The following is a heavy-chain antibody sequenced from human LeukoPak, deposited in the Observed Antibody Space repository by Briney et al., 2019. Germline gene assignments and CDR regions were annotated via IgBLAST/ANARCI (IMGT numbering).Heavy chain of an antibody. D-gene: IGHD3-22*01. V-gene: IGHV3-21*01. CDR3: ARAPVIVMHDWYFDL. J-gene: IGHJ2*01. CDR2: ISYSSSYK. CDR1: EFTFRNYS. Sequence: GGSLRLSCVGSEFTFRNYSMNWVRQAPGKGLEWVSSISYSSSYKYYADSVKGRFTISRDNAKKSLYLQMNSLTAEDTAIYYCARAPVIVMHDWYFDLWGRGSLVTVSS.